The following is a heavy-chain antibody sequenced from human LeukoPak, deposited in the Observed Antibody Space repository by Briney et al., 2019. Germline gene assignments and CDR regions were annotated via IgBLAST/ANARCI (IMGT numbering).Heavy chain of an antibody. Sequence: GGSLRLSCAASGLTVRSNYMSWVRQAPGKGLEWVSVIYSGGNIYYADSVKGRFTISRDNSKNTLYLQMNSLRAEDTAVYYCAKDSGSGSYYYYYMDVWGKGTTVTISS. J-gene: IGHJ6*03. D-gene: IGHD3-10*01. CDR1: GLTVRSNY. CDR2: IYSGGNI. CDR3: AKDSGSGSYYYYYMDV. V-gene: IGHV3-66*01.